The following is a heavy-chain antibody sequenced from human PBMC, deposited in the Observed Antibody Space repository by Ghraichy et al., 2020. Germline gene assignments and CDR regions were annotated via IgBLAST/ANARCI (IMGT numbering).Heavy chain of an antibody. J-gene: IGHJ6*02. V-gene: IGHV3-49*03. CDR1: GFTFGDYA. Sequence: GGSLRLSCTASGFTFGDYAMSWFRQAPGKGLEWVGFIRSKAYGGTTEYAASVKGRFTISRDDSKTIAYLQMNSLKTEDTAVYYCTRALIYCSGDSCYNYYGMDVWGQGTTVTVSS. CDR3: TRALIYCSGDSCYNYYGMDV. CDR2: IRSKAYGGTT. D-gene: IGHD2-15*01.